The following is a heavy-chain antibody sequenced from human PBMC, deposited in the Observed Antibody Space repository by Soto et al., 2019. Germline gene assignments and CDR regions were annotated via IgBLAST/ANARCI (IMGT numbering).Heavy chain of an antibody. V-gene: IGHV4-34*01. D-gene: IGHD3-3*01. CDR3: AREWWSGSLIGGSL. CDR1: GGSFSDYY. CDR2: VNHGGST. Sequence: QVQLQQWGAGLLKPSETLSLTCPVNGGSFSDYYWTWIRQPPGKGLEWIGEVNHGGSTHYNPSLKSRVSISVETSKKQFSLTLTFATAADTAVYYCAREWWSGSLIGGSLGGEGTLVTVSS. J-gene: IGHJ4*02.